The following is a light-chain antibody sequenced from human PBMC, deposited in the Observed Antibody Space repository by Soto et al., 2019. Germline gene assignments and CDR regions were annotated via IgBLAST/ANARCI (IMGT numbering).Light chain of an antibody. Sequence: DIQMTQSPSTLSASVGDRVTITCRASQDINTFLAWYQQKPGKAPKLLIYDASGLESGVPSRFSGSGSGTEFTLTISSLQPDDFATYYCHHYNTYSTFGQGTKVDI. J-gene: IGKJ1*01. CDR1: QDINTF. V-gene: IGKV1-5*01. CDR3: HHYNTYST. CDR2: DAS.